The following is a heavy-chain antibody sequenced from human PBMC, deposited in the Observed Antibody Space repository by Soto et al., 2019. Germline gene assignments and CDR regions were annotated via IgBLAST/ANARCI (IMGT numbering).Heavy chain of an antibody. CDR1: GFSLTTRGVG. V-gene: IGHV2-5*02. D-gene: IGHD3-3*01. CDR3: ARSYTYYDFWSGHDAFDN. CDR2: IYWDDDK. Sequence: SGPTLVNPTQTLRLTCTFSGFSLTTRGVGVCWIRQPPGKALECLALIYWDDDKRYSPSLQSRLSITKDTSKNQVVLTMTNMDTVDTATYYCARSYTYYDFWSGHDAFDNWGPGTMVPAS. J-gene: IGHJ3*02.